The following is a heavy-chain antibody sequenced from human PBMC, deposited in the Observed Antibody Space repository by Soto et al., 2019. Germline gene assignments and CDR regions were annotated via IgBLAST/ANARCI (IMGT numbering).Heavy chain of an antibody. CDR1: GGSISSGGYY. J-gene: IGHJ5*02. Sequence: PSETLSLTCTVSGGSISSGGYYWSWIRQHPGKGLEWIGYIYYSGSTYYNPSLKSRVTISVDTSKNLCFLELISVTAADTAVYYCARGAPQDLWGQGTLVTVSS. V-gene: IGHV4-31*03. CDR3: ARGAPQDL. CDR2: IYYSGST.